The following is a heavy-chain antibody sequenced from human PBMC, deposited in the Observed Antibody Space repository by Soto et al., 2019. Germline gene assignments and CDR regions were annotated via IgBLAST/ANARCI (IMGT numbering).Heavy chain of an antibody. Sequence: GGSLRLSCGASGFTFSSYGMHWVRQAPGKGLEWVAVISYDGSNKYYADSVKGRFTISRDNSKNTLYLQMNSLRAEDTAVYYCAKVYPTARTTAGLDYWGQGALVTVSS. CDR3: AKVYPTARTTAGLDY. CDR2: ISYDGSNK. J-gene: IGHJ4*02. CDR1: GFTFSSYG. V-gene: IGHV3-30*18. D-gene: IGHD1-1*01.